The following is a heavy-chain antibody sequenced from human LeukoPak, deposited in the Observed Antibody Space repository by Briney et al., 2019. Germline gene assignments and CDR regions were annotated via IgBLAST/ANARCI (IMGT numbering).Heavy chain of an antibody. CDR2: IYSGGST. CDR1: GLTVSSND. D-gene: IGHD6-13*01. CDR3: ARDSGPGYSSTWYDY. Sequence: PGGSLRLSCAASGLTVSSNDMSWVRQAPGKGLEWVSIIYSGGSTYHADSVKGRFTISRDNAKNSLYLQMNSLRAEDTAVYYCARDSGPGYSSTWYDYWGQGTLVTVSS. V-gene: IGHV3-53*01. J-gene: IGHJ4*02.